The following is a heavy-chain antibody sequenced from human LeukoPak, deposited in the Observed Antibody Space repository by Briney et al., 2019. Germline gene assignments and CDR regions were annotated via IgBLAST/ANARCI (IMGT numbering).Heavy chain of an antibody. CDR3: ARRGFVATTRNWFDP. Sequence: GESLKISCKGSGYSFTSYWIGWVRQMPGKGLEWMGIIYPGDSDTRYSPSFRGQVTISADKSTATAYLQWTSLQASDTAIYYCARRGFVATTRNWFDPWGQGTLVIVSS. V-gene: IGHV5-51*01. D-gene: IGHD5-12*01. CDR2: IYPGDSDT. CDR1: GYSFTSYW. J-gene: IGHJ5*02.